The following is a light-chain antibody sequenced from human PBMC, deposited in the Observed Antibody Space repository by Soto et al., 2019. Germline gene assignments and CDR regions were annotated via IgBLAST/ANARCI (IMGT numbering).Light chain of an antibody. V-gene: IGLV2-14*01. CDR1: SSDVGNYNY. CDR2: EVS. Sequence: QAVVTQPASVSGSPGQSITISCTGSSSDVGNYNYVSWYQHHPGKAPKLMIYEVSNRPSGVSDRFSGSKSGNTASLTISGLQTEDEADYYCGSITSSTTSVFGTGTKLTVL. CDR3: GSITSSTTSV. J-gene: IGLJ1*01.